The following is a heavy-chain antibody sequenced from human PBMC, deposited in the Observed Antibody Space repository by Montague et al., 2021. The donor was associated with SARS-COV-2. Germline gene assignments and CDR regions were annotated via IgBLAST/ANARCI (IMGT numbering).Heavy chain of an antibody. Sequence: SLRLSCPASGFTFSHSAMNWVRQAPGKGLEWVSGSSGSNGGTHYADSVKGRFTISRDNSKNVLYLQMNSLRAEDTALYYCAKDSYYYGLGYGMDVWGQGTTVTVSS. V-gene: IGHV3-23*01. CDR1: GFTFSHSA. D-gene: IGHD3-10*01. CDR2: SSGSNGGT. J-gene: IGHJ6*02. CDR3: AKDSYYYGLGYGMDV.